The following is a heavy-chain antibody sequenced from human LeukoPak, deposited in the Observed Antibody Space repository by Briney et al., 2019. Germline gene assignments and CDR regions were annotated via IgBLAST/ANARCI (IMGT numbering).Heavy chain of an antibody. CDR3: ARADCSSSTCYLRRSWFDP. J-gene: IGHJ5*02. V-gene: IGHV3-21*01. Sequence: GSLRLSFAASGFTLSYFDMNWVRQAPGKGLEWVSSISTSSRYIYYKDSVRGRFTISRDDAKNSLHLEMNSLRAEDTAVYYCARADCSSSTCYLRRSWFDPWGQGTLVTVSS. CDR2: ISTSSRYI. D-gene: IGHD2-2*01. CDR1: GFTLSYFD.